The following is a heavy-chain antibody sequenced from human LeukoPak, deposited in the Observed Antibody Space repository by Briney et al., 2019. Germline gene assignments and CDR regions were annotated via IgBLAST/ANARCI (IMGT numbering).Heavy chain of an antibody. CDR3: ARVVTSLLYWFDP. V-gene: IGHV4-39*07. Sequence: NPSETLSLTCNVSGGSVTSNNFHWGWIRQPPGKGLEWIGIIYNIRTTSYSPSLKSRVTISVDTSKNQFSLKMTSMTAADTAVYYCARVVTSLLYWFDPWGQGTLVTVSS. J-gene: IGHJ5*02. CDR1: GGSVTSNNFH. D-gene: IGHD3-10*01. CDR2: IYNIRTT.